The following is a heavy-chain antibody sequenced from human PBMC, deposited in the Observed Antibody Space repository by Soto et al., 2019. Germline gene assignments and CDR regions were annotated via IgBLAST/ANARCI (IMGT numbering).Heavy chain of an antibody. V-gene: IGHV4-34*01. CDR3: AGGRATVLRGVMNWFDP. CDR2: IDQSGST. D-gene: IGHD3-10*01. CDR1: GGSFSGYY. Sequence: QVQLQQWGAGLLKSSETLSLTCAVYGGSFSGYYWNWLRHPPGEGLEWIGKIDQSGSTNYNPSLKRRVTMSVDTSRSQFSLKLTSVTAMDTAVYYCAGGRATVLRGVMNWFDPWGQGTLVTVSS. J-gene: IGHJ5*02.